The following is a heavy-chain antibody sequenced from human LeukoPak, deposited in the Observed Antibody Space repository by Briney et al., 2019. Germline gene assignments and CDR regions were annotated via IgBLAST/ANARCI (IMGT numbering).Heavy chain of an antibody. CDR1: GYTFTGYY. Sequence: GASVKVSCKASGYTFTGYYMHWVRQAPGQGLEWMGWISPNNGGTNYALRFQGRVTMTRDTSISTTYMELSRLRSDDTAVYYCARDGTMVRGVISYWGQGTLVTVSS. J-gene: IGHJ4*02. V-gene: IGHV1-2*02. CDR3: ARDGTMVRGVISY. D-gene: IGHD3-10*01. CDR2: ISPNNGGT.